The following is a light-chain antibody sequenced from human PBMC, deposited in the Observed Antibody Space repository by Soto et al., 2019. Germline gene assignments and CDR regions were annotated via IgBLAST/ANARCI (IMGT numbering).Light chain of an antibody. CDR3: QQYGSSPPT. V-gene: IGKV3-20*01. Sequence: EIVLTQSPGTLSLSPGVRATLSCRASQSVSSSYLAWYQQKPGQAPRLLIYGASSRATGIPDRFSGSGSGTDFTLTISRLEPEDFAVYYCQQYGSSPPTFGPGTKVDIK. CDR2: GAS. CDR1: QSVSSSY. J-gene: IGKJ3*01.